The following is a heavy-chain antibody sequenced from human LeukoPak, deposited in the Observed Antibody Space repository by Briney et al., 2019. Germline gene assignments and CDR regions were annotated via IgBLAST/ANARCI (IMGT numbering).Heavy chain of an antibody. CDR3: ARDRAVSKRITPLRNRFDP. Sequence: SETLSLTCTVSGGSISSYYWSWIRQPPGKGLEWIGYIYYSGSTNYNPSLKSRVTISVDTSKNQFSLKLSSVTAADTAVYYCARDRAVSKRITPLRNRFDPWGQGTLVTVSS. V-gene: IGHV4-59*12. CDR2: IYYSGST. CDR1: GGSISSYY. J-gene: IGHJ5*02. D-gene: IGHD3-3*01.